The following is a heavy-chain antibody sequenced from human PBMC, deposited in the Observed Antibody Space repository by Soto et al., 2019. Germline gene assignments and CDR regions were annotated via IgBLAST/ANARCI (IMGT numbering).Heavy chain of an antibody. CDR3: AGHCTTTSCYWRFDP. Sequence: SETLSLTCAVYGGSFSGYSWSWIRQPPGKGLEWIGEINHRGSTNYNPSLKSRVTVSVDTFMNQFSLKVTSVTAADTAVYYCAGHCTTTSCYWRFDPWGQGTLVTVSS. CDR2: INHRGST. V-gene: IGHV4-34*01. J-gene: IGHJ5*02. CDR1: GGSFSGYS. D-gene: IGHD2-2*01.